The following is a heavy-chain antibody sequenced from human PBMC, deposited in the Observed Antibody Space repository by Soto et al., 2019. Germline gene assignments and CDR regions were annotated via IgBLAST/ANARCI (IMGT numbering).Heavy chain of an antibody. CDR1: GVNVRSVW. CDR3: ARSANKYCFGGRCYPCSSPS. D-gene: IGHD2-15*01. V-gene: IGHV3-7*01. J-gene: IGHJ5*01. CDR2: IKHDGRAT. Sequence: GGSEGLYCAVSGVNVRSVWMTWGRRHPSKGLALVDNIKHDGRATYYVEHVKGRITIARDNAEDSVYLQMNSLSADDTAIYYFARSANKYCFGGRCYPCSSPSWD.